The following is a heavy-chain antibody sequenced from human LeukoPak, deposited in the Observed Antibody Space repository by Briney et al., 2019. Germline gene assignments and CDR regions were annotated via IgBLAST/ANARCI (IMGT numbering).Heavy chain of an antibody. V-gene: IGHV4-39*01. CDR1: GGSISSSSYY. CDR2: IYYSGST. CDR3: ARLRVAATEWFDY. Sequence: SETLSLTCTVSGGSISSSSYYWGWIRQPPGKGLEWIGSIYYSGSTYYNPSLKSRVTISVDTSKNQFSLKLSSVTAADTAVYYCARLRVAATEWFDYWGRGTLVTVSS. J-gene: IGHJ4*02. D-gene: IGHD2-15*01.